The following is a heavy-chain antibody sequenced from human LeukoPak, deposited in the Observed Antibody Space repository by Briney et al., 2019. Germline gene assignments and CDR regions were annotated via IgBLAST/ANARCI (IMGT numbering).Heavy chain of an antibody. D-gene: IGHD2-8*01. CDR2: INPNSGGT. V-gene: IGHV1-2*06. J-gene: IGHJ4*02. CDR3: ARVEYCTKGVCINFDL. Sequence: ASLKVSCKASGYTFTGPYIHWMRQAPGQGLEWMGRINPNSGGTKYAQKFQGRVTVTRGTSTSTAYMELSGLRADDTAAYYCARVEYCTKGVCINFDLWGQGTLVTVSS. CDR1: GYTFTGPY.